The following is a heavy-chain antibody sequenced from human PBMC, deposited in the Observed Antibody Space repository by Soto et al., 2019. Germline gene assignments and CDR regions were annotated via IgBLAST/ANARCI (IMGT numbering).Heavy chain of an antibody. CDR2: IYYSGST. D-gene: IGHD3-3*01. J-gene: IGHJ5*02. V-gene: IGHV4-30-4*01. Sequence: QVQLQESGPGLVKPSQTLSLTCTVSGGSISSGDYYWSWIRPPPGKGLEWIGYIYYSGSTYYNPSLKSRVTISVDTSKNQFSLKLSSVTAADTAVYYCARDGALLEWASTGVGWFDPWGQGTLVTVSS. CDR1: GGSISSGDYY. CDR3: ARDGALLEWASTGVGWFDP.